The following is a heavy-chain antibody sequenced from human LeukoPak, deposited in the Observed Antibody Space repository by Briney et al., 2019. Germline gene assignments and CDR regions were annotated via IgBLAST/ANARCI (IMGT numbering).Heavy chain of an antibody. Sequence: AETLSLTCTVSGGSTSSSNYYWGWIRQPPGKGLEWIGYIYYSGSTNYNPSLKSRVTISVDTSKNQFSLKLSSVTAADTAVYYCAGLMGDAFDIWGQGTMVTVSS. CDR2: IYYSGST. V-gene: IGHV4-61*05. J-gene: IGHJ3*02. D-gene: IGHD3-16*01. CDR3: AGLMGDAFDI. CDR1: GGSTSSSNYY.